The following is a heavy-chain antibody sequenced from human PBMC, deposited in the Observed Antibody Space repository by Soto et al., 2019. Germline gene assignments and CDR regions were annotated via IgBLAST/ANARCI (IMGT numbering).Heavy chain of an antibody. CDR3: AKDRYDFWSGYYH. D-gene: IGHD3-3*01. V-gene: IGHV3-30*18. Sequence: QVQLVESGGGVVQPGRSLRLSCAASGFTFSSYGMHWVRQAPGKGLEWVAVISYDGSNKYYADSVKGRFTISRDNSKNKLYLQMNSLRAEDPAVYYCAKDRYDFWSGYYHWGQGTLVTVSS. CDR1: GFTFSSYG. CDR2: ISYDGSNK. J-gene: IGHJ4*02.